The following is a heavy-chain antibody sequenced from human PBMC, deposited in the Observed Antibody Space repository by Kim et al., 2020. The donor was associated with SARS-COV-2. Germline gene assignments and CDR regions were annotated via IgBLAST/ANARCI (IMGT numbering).Heavy chain of an antibody. D-gene: IGHD2-15*01. V-gene: IGHV3-15*01. Sequence: GGSLRLSCAASGFTFSNAWMSWVRQAPGKGLEWVGRIKSKTDGGTTDYAAPVKGRFTISRDDSKNTLYLQMNSLKTEDTAVYYCTTFIVVVVTEQNWFDPWGQGTLVTVSS. J-gene: IGHJ5*02. CDR3: TTFIVVVVTEQNWFDP. CDR1: GFTFSNAW. CDR2: IKSKTDGGTT.